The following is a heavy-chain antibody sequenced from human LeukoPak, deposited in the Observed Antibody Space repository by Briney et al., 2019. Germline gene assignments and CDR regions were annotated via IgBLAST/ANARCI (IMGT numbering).Heavy chain of an antibody. CDR1: GYSISSGYY. D-gene: IGHD3-22*01. J-gene: IGHJ4*02. V-gene: IGHV4-38-2*02. Sequence: SETLSLTCTVSGYSISSGYYWGWIRQPPRKGLEWIGSIYHSGSTYYNPSLKSRVTISVDTSKNQFSLKLSSVTAADTAVYYCARGSPGWYYDSSGYYPADYWGQGTLVTVSS. CDR3: ARGSPGWYYDSSGYYPADY. CDR2: IYHSGST.